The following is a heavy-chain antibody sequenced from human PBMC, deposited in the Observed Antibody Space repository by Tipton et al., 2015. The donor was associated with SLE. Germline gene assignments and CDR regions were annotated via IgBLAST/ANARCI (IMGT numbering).Heavy chain of an antibody. J-gene: IGHJ5*02. V-gene: IGHV4-59*01. CDR3: ARGTSFSGGSNWFDP. CDR2: IYYSGST. CDR1: GGSISSYY. D-gene: IGHD2-15*01. Sequence: TLSLTCTVSGGSISSYYWSWIRQPPGKGLEWIGYIYYSGSTNYNPSLKSRVTISVDTSKNQFSLKLSSVTAADTAVYYCARGTSFSGGSNWFDPWGQGTLVTVSS.